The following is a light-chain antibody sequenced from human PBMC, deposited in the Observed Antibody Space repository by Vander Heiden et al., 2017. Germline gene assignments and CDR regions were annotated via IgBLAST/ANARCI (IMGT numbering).Light chain of an antibody. V-gene: IGKV3-11*01. CDR1: QSVSSY. J-gene: IGKJ4*01. Sequence: IVLTQSPANLSLSPRERATLSCRASQSVSSYLAWYQQKPGQAPRLLIYDASNRATGIPARFSGSGSGTDFTLTIISLEPEDFAVYYCQQRSNWLTFGGGTKVEIK. CDR3: QQRSNWLT. CDR2: DAS.